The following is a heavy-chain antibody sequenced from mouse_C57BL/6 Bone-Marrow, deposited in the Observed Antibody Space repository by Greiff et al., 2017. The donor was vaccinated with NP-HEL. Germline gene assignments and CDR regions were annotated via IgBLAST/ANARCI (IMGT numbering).Heavy chain of an antibody. D-gene: IGHD2-2*01. J-gene: IGHJ4*01. Sequence: EVNLVESGGGLVKPGGSLKLSCAASGFTFSSYTMSWVRQTPEKRLEWVATISGGGGNTYYPDSVQGRFTLSRDNAKNTLYLQMSSLRSEDTALYYCARHGGLRRGGRDAMDYWGQGTAVTVSS. CDR1: GFTFSSYT. V-gene: IGHV5-9*01. CDR2: ISGGGGNT. CDR3: ARHGGLRRGGRDAMDY.